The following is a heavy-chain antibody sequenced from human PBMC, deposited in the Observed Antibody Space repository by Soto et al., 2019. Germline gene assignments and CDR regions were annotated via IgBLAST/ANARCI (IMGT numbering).Heavy chain of an antibody. CDR3: ARGPFNDSSGQSFDY. CDR2: ISYTGST. Sequence: SVTLSLTCTVSGGSINRYYWSWIRQPPGKGLECIGYISYTGSTNYIPSLKSRVTISVDTSRNQLYLKLSSVTSADTAVYFCARGPFNDSSGQSFDYWGQGTLVTVSS. D-gene: IGHD3-22*01. J-gene: IGHJ4*02. V-gene: IGHV4-59*01. CDR1: GGSINRYY.